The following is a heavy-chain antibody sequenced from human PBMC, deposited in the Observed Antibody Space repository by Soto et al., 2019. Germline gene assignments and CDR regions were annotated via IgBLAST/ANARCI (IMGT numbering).Heavy chain of an antibody. J-gene: IGHJ6*03. V-gene: IGHV1-8*01. Sequence: GASVKVSCTASGYTFTSYDINWVRQATGQGLEWTGWMNPNSGNTGYAQKFQGRVTMTRNTSISTAYMELSSLRSEDTAVYYCARGLRFLEWLSPYYYYMDVWGKGTTVTVSS. D-gene: IGHD3-3*01. CDR3: ARGLRFLEWLSPYYYYMDV. CDR1: GYTFTSYD. CDR2: MNPNSGNT.